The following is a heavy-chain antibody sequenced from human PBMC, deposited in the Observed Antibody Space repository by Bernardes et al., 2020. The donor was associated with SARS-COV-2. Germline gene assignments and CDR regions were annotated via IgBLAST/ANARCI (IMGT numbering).Heavy chain of an antibody. V-gene: IGHV3-49*04. J-gene: IGHJ4*02. Sequence: GGSLRLSCTASGFTFGDYALTWVRQAPGKGLEWVGFIRSKAYGGTTEYAASVKGRFTISRDDSKSIAYLQMNSLKTEDTAVYYCTSGVGATLDYWGRGTLVAVSS. D-gene: IGHD1-26*01. CDR1: GFTFGDYA. CDR3: TSGVGATLDY. CDR2: IRSKAYGGTT.